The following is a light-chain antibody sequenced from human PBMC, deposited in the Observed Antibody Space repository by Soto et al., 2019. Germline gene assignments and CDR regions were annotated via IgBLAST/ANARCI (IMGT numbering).Light chain of an antibody. CDR3: QKYNSAPLT. V-gene: IGKV1-27*01. Sequence: AQSPSSRSASVGDRVTITCRASQGISNSLAWYQQKPGKVPKLLIYTASTLQSGVPSRFSGRGFGTDFTLTITSLQPEDVATYYCQKYNSAPLTFGGGTKVEIK. CDR2: TAS. CDR1: QGISNS. J-gene: IGKJ4*01.